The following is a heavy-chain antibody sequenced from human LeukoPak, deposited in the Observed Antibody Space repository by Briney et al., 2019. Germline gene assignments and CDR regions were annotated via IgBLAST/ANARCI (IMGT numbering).Heavy chain of an antibody. V-gene: IGHV4-61*01. CDR1: GGSVSSGSYY. J-gene: IGHJ3*02. CDR2: IYYSGST. Sequence: SETLSLTCTVFGGSVSSGSYYWSWIRRPPGKGLEWIGYIYYSGSTNYNPSLKSRVTISVDASKNQFSLKLSSVTAADTAVFYCARVASGYDVFDIWGQGTMVTVSS. D-gene: IGHD3-3*01. CDR3: ARVASGYDVFDI.